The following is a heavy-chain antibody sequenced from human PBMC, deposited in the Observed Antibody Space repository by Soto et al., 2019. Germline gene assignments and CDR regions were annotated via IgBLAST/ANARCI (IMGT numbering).Heavy chain of an antibody. D-gene: IGHD3-3*01. V-gene: IGHV4-34*01. Sequence: QVQLQQWGAGLLKPSETLSLTCAVYGGSFSGYYWNRIRQPPGKGLEWIGEIDHSGYTNYNPSLKSRVTISVDTSKNQFSLRLTSVTAADTAVYYCARVRDWFDPWGQGTLVTVSS. CDR3: ARVRDWFDP. CDR1: GGSFSGYY. CDR2: IDHSGYT. J-gene: IGHJ5*02.